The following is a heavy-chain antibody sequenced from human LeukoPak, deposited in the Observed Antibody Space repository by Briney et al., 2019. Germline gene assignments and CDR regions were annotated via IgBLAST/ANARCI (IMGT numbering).Heavy chain of an antibody. CDR2: MNPKTGDT. V-gene: IGHV1-8*01. CDR3: ASGSEVVVPAFDY. J-gene: IGHJ4*02. CDR1: GYTFTIFD. D-gene: IGHD2-2*01. Sequence: ASVKVSCKASGYTFTIFDINWVRQAPGQGLEWVGWMNPKTGDTVYAQNFQGRVTMTRDTSIGTAYMELSSLRSEDTAVYYCASGSEVVVPAFDYWGQGTLVTVSS.